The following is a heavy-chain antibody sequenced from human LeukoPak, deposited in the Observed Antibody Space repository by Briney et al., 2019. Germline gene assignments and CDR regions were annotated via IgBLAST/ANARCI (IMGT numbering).Heavy chain of an antibody. D-gene: IGHD2-21*02. V-gene: IGHV1-2*02. CDR3: ARIYCGGDCYLDY. Sequence: GASVKVSCKASGYTFTSYDINWVRQATGQGLEWMGWMNPNSGGTNYAQKFQGRVTMTRDTSISTAYMELSRLRSDDTAVYYCARIYCGGDCYLDYWGQGTLVTVSS. CDR1: GYTFTSYD. J-gene: IGHJ4*02. CDR2: MNPNSGGT.